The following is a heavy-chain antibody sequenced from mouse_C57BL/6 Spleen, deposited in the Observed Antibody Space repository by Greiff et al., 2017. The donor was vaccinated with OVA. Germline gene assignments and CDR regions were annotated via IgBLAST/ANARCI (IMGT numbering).Heavy chain of an antibody. V-gene: IGHV5-15*01. CDR1: GFTFSDYG. Sequence: EVHLVESGGGLVQPGGSLKLSCAASGFTFSDYGMAWVRQAPRKGPEWVAFISNLAYSIYYADTVSGRFTISRENAKNTLYLEMSSLRSEDTAMYYCARGRFAYWGQGTLVTVSA. CDR3: ARGRFAY. CDR2: ISNLAYSI. J-gene: IGHJ3*01.